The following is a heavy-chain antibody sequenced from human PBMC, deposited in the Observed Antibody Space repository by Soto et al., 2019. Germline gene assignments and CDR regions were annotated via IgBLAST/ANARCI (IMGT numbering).Heavy chain of an antibody. J-gene: IGHJ4*02. CDR3: AKDGNWLDVYFDV. D-gene: IGHD6-19*01. Sequence: QTGGSLRLSCVASGIEFSNYAMSRVRQAPGKGLEWVSISSASGRSRYHADSVKGRFTISRDNSKNTLYLHMTNQRAEDTAVYYCAKDGNWLDVYFDVWGQGTPVTVSS. V-gene: IGHV3-23*01. CDR2: SSASGRSR. CDR1: GIEFSNYA.